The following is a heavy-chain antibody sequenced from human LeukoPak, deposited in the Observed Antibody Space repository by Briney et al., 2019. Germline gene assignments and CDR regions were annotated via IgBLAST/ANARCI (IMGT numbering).Heavy chain of an antibody. CDR3: ASLNTVTIIHAFDI. Sequence: PSETLSLTCADYGGSFSGYYWSWIRQPPGKGLEWIGEINHSGSTNYNLSLKSRVTISVDTSKNQFSLKLSSVTAADTAVYYCASLNTVTIIHAFDIWGQGTMVTVSS. CDR1: GGSFSGYY. V-gene: IGHV4-34*01. J-gene: IGHJ3*02. D-gene: IGHD4-11*01. CDR2: INHSGST.